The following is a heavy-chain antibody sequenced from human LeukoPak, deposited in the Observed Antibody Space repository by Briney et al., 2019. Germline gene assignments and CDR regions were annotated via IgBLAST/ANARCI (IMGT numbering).Heavy chain of an antibody. V-gene: IGHV1-18*01. CDR1: GYTFNRNN. J-gene: IGHJ3*02. Sequence: ASVKVSFKASGYTFNRNNINWVRQAPGQGLEWMGWISAYNGNTNYAQKLQGRVTMTTDTSTSTAYMELRSLRSDDTAVYYCARDQTLMDIVATSLETFDIWGQGTMVTVSS. D-gene: IGHD5-12*01. CDR2: ISAYNGNT. CDR3: ARDQTLMDIVATSLETFDI.